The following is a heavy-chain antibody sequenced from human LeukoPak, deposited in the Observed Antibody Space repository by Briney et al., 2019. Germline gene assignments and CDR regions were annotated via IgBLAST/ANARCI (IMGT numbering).Heavy chain of an antibody. Sequence: GTSLRLSCAASGFSFTTYGMHWVRQAPLKGLEWVAAISYDGRNQNYVDSVKGRFTIFRDNSQNTLYLQMNSLRAEDTALYYCVKDRTINGRSSPFDSRGQGTLVTVSS. V-gene: IGHV3-30*18. CDR1: GFSFTTYG. CDR3: VKDRTINGRSSPFDS. CDR2: ISYDGRNQ. J-gene: IGHJ4*02. D-gene: IGHD1-26*01.